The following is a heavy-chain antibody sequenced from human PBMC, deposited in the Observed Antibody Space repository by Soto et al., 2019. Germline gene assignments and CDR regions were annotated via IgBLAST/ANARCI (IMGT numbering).Heavy chain of an antibody. CDR2: IWYDGSNK. J-gene: IGHJ6*02. CDR1: GFTFSSYG. D-gene: IGHD3-10*01. CDR3: ARETGSNMVGGQGYYYCGMDV. Sequence: QVQLVESGGGVVQPGRSLRLSCAASGFTFSSYGMHWVRQAPGKGLEWVAVIWYDGSNKYYADSVKGRFTISRDNSKNKLYLQMNSLRAEDTAVYYWARETGSNMVGGQGYYYCGMDVGGQGTTDIVSS. V-gene: IGHV3-33*01.